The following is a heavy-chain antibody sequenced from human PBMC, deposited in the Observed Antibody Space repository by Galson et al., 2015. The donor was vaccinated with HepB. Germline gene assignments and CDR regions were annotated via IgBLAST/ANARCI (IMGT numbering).Heavy chain of an antibody. Sequence: QSGAEVKKPGESLKISCKGSGYSFTSYWIGWVRQMPGKGLEWMGIIYPGDSDTRYRPSFQGQVTISADKSISTAYLQWSSLKAADTAMYYCARPAYCGGDCYGGFDYWGQGTLVTVSS. CDR3: ARPAYCGGDCYGGFDY. D-gene: IGHD2-21*02. CDR2: IYPGDSDT. CDR1: GYSFTSYW. V-gene: IGHV5-51*01. J-gene: IGHJ4*02.